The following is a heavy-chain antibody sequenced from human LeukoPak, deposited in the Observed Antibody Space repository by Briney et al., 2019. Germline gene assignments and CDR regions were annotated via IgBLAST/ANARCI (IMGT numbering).Heavy chain of an antibody. V-gene: IGHV3-21*01. J-gene: IGHJ3*02. Sequence: PGGSLRLSCAASGFTFSSYSMNWVRQAPGKGLEWVSSISSSSSYIYYADSVKGRFTISRDNAKNSLYLQMNSLRAEDTAVYYCARVGRGYSYGYGAFDIWGQGTMVTVSS. D-gene: IGHD5-18*01. CDR2: ISSSSSYI. CDR3: ARVGRGYSYGYGAFDI. CDR1: GFTFSSYS.